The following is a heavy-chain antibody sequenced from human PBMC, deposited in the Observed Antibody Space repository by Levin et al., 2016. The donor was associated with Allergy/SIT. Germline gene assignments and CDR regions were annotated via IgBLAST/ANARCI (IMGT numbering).Heavy chain of an antibody. CDR1: GFTFSTYA. J-gene: IGHJ4*02. Sequence: GESLKISCAASGFTFSTYAMTWVRQAPGKGLEWVSAISASGGDTYYADSVKGRFTISRANSKNTLYVQMNSLRAEDTAIYYCAKYYRDGFFDYWGQGTLVTVSS. V-gene: IGHV3-23*01. D-gene: IGHD5-24*01. CDR3: AKYYRDGFFDY. CDR2: ISASGGDT.